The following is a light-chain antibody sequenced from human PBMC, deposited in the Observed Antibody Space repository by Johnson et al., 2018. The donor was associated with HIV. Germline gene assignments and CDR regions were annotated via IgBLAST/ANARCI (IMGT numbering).Light chain of an antibody. Sequence: QSVLTQPPSVSAAPGQKVTISCSGSSSNIGNNYVSWYQQIPGTAPKLLIYDNNKRPSGIPDRFSGPKSGTSATLGITGLQTGDEADYYCGTWDSSLTRYVFGTGTKVTVL. CDR1: SSNIGNNY. CDR2: DNN. CDR3: GTWDSSLTRYV. J-gene: IGLJ1*01. V-gene: IGLV1-51*01.